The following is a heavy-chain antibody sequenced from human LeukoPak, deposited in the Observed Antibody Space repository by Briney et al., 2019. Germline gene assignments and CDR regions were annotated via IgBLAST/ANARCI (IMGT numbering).Heavy chain of an antibody. CDR2: ISGSGGIT. D-gene: IGHD2-15*01. Sequence: AGGPLTLSCAASGFTFNSYAMSGARQSPGKGREGVSAISGSGGITYYADSVKGRFTISRDNSKNTLYLQMNSLRAEDTAVYYCAKERFIFVVARTDYWGQGTLVTVSS. CDR1: GFTFNSYA. J-gene: IGHJ4*02. CDR3: AKERFIFVVARTDY. V-gene: IGHV3-23*01.